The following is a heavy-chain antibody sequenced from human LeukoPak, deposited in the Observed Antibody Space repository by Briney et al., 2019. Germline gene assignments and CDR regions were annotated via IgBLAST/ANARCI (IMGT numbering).Heavy chain of an antibody. Sequence: SSETLSLTCAVYGGSFSGYYWSWIRQPPGKGLEWIVEIHHSGSTNYNPSLKSRVTISIDTSKNQFSLKLSSVTAADTAVYYCARPMLRITGTTPHRARTADRDYRTRAFDYWGQGTLVTVSS. D-gene: IGHD1-20*01. CDR2: IHHSGST. V-gene: IGHV4-34*01. J-gene: IGHJ4*02. CDR1: GGSFSGYY. CDR3: ARPMLRITGTTPHRARTADRDYRTRAFDY.